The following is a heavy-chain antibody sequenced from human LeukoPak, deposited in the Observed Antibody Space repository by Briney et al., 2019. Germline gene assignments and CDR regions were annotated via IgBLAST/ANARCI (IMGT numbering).Heavy chain of an antibody. J-gene: IGHJ4*02. D-gene: IGHD3-9*01. V-gene: IGHV3-7*01. CDR2: IKQDGREK. CDR1: GFTFSSYW. CDR3: ARVEDYDILTGFDY. Sequence: GGSLRLSCAASGFTFSSYWMSWVRQAPGKGLEWVANIKQDGREKYSVDSVKGRFTISRDNAKNSLYLQMNSLRAEDTAVYYCARVEDYDILTGFDYWGQGTLVTVSS.